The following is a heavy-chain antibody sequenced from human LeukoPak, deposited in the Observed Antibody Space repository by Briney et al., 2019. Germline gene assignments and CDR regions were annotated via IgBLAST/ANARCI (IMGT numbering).Heavy chain of an antibody. D-gene: IGHD2-2*01. CDR1: GFIFSNYA. V-gene: IGHV3-23*01. CDR2: IFGSGDST. J-gene: IGHJ6*02. Sequence: GGSLRLSCAASGFIFSNYAMSWVRQAPGKGLEGVSVIFGSGDSTYYADSVKGRFTISRENFKNTLYMQMNSLRAEDTAVYYCARVGLYCRSTSCRYYYYGMDVWGQGTTVTVSS. CDR3: ARVGLYCRSTSCRYYYYGMDV.